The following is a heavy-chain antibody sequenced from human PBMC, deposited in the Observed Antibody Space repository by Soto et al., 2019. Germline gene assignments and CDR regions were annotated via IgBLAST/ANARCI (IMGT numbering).Heavy chain of an antibody. CDR1: GGTFSRHA. J-gene: IGHJ4*02. Sequence: QVQLVQSGAEVRQPGSSVKVSCKASGGTFSRHAISWVRQAPGQGLEWMGGTIPIFGTANHAQKFQGRVTIIADESTSTVYMELSSLRSEDTAMYYCARGWGYDSNDYYYAYWGQGTLVIVSS. V-gene: IGHV1-69*01. CDR3: ARGWGYDSNDYYYAY. CDR2: TIPIFGTA. D-gene: IGHD3-22*01.